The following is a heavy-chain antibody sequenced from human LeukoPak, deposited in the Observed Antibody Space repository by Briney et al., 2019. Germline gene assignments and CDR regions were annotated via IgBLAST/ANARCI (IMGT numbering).Heavy chain of an antibody. CDR1: GGSISRYY. J-gene: IGHJ2*01. CDR3: ARVAQKLERIVVAGTSEWRANWFFDL. Sequence: SETLSLTCTGSGGSISRYYWTRIRQPPGKGLEWIGFIYYSGSTNYNPSLKSRVTISLDTSKNQFSLKLRSVTAADTAVYYCARVAQKLERIVVAGTSEWRANWFFDLWGRGTLVTVSS. D-gene: IGHD6-19*01. V-gene: IGHV4-59*12. CDR2: IYYSGST.